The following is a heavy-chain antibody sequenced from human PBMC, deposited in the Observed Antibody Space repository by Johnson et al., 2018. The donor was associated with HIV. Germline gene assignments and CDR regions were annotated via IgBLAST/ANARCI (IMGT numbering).Heavy chain of an antibody. CDR1: GFTVSSNY. Sequence: VQLVESGGGVVQPGGSLRLSCAASGFTVSSNYMSWVRQAPGKGLEWVSVIYSGGSTYYADSVKGRFTIPRDNSKNTLYLQMNSLRAEDTAVYYCARSQVAATSEGAFDIWGQGTMVTVSS. D-gene: IGHD2-15*01. CDR3: ARSQVAATSEGAFDI. CDR2: IYSGGST. V-gene: IGHV3-66*01. J-gene: IGHJ3*02.